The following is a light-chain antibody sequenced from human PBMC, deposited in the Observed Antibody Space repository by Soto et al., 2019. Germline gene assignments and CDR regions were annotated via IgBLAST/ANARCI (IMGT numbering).Light chain of an antibody. CDR3: QQHINRLS. CDR1: QSVSNF. V-gene: IGKV3-11*01. J-gene: IGKJ4*01. CDR2: HAS. Sequence: EIVLTQSLATLSLSPGERATLSCRASQSVSNFLAWYQQKPGQAPRLLIYHASNRATGIPARFSGSGSGTDFTLTISTLEPEDFAVYYCQQHINRLSFGGGTKVEIK.